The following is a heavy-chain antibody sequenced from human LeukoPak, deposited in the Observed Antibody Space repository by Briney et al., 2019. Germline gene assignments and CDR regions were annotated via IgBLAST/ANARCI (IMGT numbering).Heavy chain of an antibody. Sequence: GGSLRLSCAASGLTFSSYAMHWVRQAPGKGLEWVAVISYDGSNKYYADSVKGRFTISRDNSKNTLYLQMNSLRAEDTAVYYCARLPQGAAFDIWGQGTMVTVSS. CDR1: GLTFSSYA. CDR2: ISYDGSNK. CDR3: ARLPQGAAFDI. D-gene: IGHD4/OR15-4a*01. V-gene: IGHV3-30-3*01. J-gene: IGHJ3*02.